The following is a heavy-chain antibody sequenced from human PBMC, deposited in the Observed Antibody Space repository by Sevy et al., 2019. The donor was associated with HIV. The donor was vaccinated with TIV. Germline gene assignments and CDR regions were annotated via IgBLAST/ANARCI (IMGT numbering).Heavy chain of an antibody. Sequence: SGPTLVNPTQTLTLTCTFSGFSLSTSGVGVGWIRQPPGKALEWLALIYWDDDKRYSPSLKSRLTITKNTSKNQVVLTMTNMDLVDTATYYCAPQDMVAFPGVRAFDYWGQGTLVTVSS. J-gene: IGHJ4*02. CDR1: GFSLSTSGVG. V-gene: IGHV2-5*02. CDR2: IYWDDDK. CDR3: APQDMVAFPGVRAFDY. D-gene: IGHD5-12*01.